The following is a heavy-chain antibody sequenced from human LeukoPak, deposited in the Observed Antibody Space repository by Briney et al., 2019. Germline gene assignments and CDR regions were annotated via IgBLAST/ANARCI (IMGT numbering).Heavy chain of an antibody. Sequence: ASVTVSCKPSGYTFTGYYLHWIRQAPGQSFQWMGWMNVNAGATFYAEMFQGRVTMSRDTSISTAYLDLSSLTSDDTAVYFCARDRVGSGWPRPWYFEFWGQGTLVTVSS. D-gene: IGHD6-19*01. CDR1: GYTFTGYY. CDR2: MNVNAGAT. J-gene: IGHJ4*02. CDR3: ARDRVGSGWPRPWYFEF. V-gene: IGHV1-2*02.